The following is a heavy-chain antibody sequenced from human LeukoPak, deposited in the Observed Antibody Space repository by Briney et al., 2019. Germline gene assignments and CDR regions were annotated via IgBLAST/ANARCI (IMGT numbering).Heavy chain of an antibody. CDR2: INVGGSTT. J-gene: IGHJ5*02. Sequence: RGSLRLSCAASGFTFSGFWMHWVRQAPGKGLMWVSHINVGGSTTSYADSVKGRFTISRDNAKNTLYLQMNSLRANDTAVYYCARGSGRNGWFDPWGQGTLVTVSS. V-gene: IGHV3-74*01. CDR1: GFTFSGFW. D-gene: IGHD2-8*01. CDR3: ARGSGRNGWFDP.